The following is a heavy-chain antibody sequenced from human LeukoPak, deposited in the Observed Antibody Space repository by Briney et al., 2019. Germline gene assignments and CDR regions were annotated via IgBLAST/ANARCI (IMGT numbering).Heavy chain of an antibody. CDR2: INQDGSEK. D-gene: IGHD6-6*01. V-gene: IGHV3-7*01. CDR1: GITFSRFW. J-gene: IGHJ3*02. Sequence: GGSLRLSCAASGITFSRFWMSWVRQAPGKGLQWVANINQDGSEKHYVDSVKGRFTISRDNAKNSLYLQMNSLRAEDTAVYYCGRVGGRSKAAKGDAFDIWGQGTMVTVSS. CDR3: GRVGGRSKAAKGDAFDI.